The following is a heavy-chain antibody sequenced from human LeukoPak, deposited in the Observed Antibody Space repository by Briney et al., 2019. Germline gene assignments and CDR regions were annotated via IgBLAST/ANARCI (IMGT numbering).Heavy chain of an antibody. CDR3: ARDEANAFDI. CDR1: GFTVSSNY. J-gene: IGHJ3*02. Sequence: GVSLRLSCAASGFTVSSNYMSWVRQAPGKGLEWVSHISGSGSPIYYADSVKGRFTISRDNAKNSMYLQMNSLRDEDMAVYYCARDEANAFDIWGQGTMVTVSS. V-gene: IGHV3-48*02. CDR2: ISGSGSPI.